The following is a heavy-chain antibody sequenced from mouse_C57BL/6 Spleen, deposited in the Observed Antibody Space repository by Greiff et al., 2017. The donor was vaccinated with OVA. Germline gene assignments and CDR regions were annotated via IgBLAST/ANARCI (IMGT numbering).Heavy chain of an antibody. CDR3: ARSSYYDGSSYLDY. J-gene: IGHJ2*01. D-gene: IGHD1-1*01. V-gene: IGHV1-39*01. CDR2: INPNYVTT. Sequence: VQLQQSGPELVKPGASVKISCKASGYSFTDYNMNWVKQSNGKSLEWIGVINPNYVTTSYNQKFKGKATLTVAQSSSTAYMQLNSLTSEDSAVYYCARSSYYDGSSYLDYWGQGTTLTVSS. CDR1: GYSFTDYN.